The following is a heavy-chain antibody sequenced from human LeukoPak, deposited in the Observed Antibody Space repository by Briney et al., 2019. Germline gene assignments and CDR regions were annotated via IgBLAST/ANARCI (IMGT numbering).Heavy chain of an antibody. V-gene: IGHV3-11*01. D-gene: IGHD3-16*01. J-gene: IGHJ4*01. Sequence: GGSLRLSCAASGFTFSDYYMSWIRQAPGKGLEWVSYISSSGSTIYYADSVKGRFTISRANANNSLYLQMNSLGVKDTAVYHCARLIYDYVGGSAGYWGHGTLVTVSS. CDR3: ARLIYDYVGGSAGY. CDR1: GFTFSDYY. CDR2: ISSSGSTI.